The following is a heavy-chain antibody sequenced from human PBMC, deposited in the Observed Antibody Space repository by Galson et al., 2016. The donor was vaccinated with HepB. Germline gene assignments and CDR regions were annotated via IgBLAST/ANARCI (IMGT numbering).Heavy chain of an antibody. CDR2: LCWNSGRI. CDR1: GFTFSDYA. J-gene: IGHJ4*02. D-gene: IGHD6-6*01. CDR3: AKDMRGRQPNYISSSGLDS. Sequence: SLRLSCAASGFTFSDYAMHWVRQAPGKGLEWVSGLCWNSGRIAYADSMKGRFTISRDNAKNSLYLQMNSLRAEDTAFYYCAKDMRGRQPNYISSSGLDSWGQGTLVTVSS. V-gene: IGHV3-9*01.